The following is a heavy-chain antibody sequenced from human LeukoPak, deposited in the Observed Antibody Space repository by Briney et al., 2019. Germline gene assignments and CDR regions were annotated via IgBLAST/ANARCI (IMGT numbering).Heavy chain of an antibody. V-gene: IGHV4-38-2*02. CDR1: NFSISSNYY. Sequence: SETLSLTCTVSNFSISSNYYWGWIRQPPGMGLEWIASIYHSGSTYYNPSLKSRVTISVDRSKNQFSLKLSSVTAADTAVYYCARELGGNFDYWGQGTLVTVSS. D-gene: IGHD3-16*01. CDR2: IYHSGST. CDR3: ARELGGNFDY. J-gene: IGHJ4*02.